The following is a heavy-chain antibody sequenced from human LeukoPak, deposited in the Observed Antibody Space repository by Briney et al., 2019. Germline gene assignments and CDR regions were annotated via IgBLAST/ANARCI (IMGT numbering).Heavy chain of an antibody. V-gene: IGHV3-7*01. Sequence: GGSLRLSCAASGFTLSNHWVIWVRQAPGKGLECVAIIKQDGIEKYYLDSVKGRFTISRDNAKNSVYLQMNSLRVEDTAVYYCVRGGPSTWSWGQGTLVTVSS. D-gene: IGHD2-15*01. J-gene: IGHJ5*02. CDR2: IKQDGIEK. CDR3: VRGGPSTWS. CDR1: GFTLSNHW.